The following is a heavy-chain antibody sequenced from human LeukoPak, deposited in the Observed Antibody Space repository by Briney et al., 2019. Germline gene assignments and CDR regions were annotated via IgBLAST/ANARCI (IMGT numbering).Heavy chain of an antibody. J-gene: IGHJ6*02. V-gene: IGHV3-43*02. Sequence: GGSLRLSCAASGFTFDDYAMHWVRQAPGEGREWVSLISGDGGSTYYADSVKGRFTISRDNSKNSLYLQMKSLRTEDTALYYCAQDVATGYSYGVAMDVWGQGTTVTVSS. CDR2: ISGDGGST. CDR3: AQDVATGYSYGVAMDV. D-gene: IGHD5-18*01. CDR1: GFTFDDYA.